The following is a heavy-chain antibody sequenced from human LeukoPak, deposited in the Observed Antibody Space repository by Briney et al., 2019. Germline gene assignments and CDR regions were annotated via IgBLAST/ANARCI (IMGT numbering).Heavy chain of an antibody. CDR2: MNPNSGNT. J-gene: IGHJ4*02. V-gene: IGHV1-18*01. CDR1: GYTFTSYD. D-gene: IGHD4-11*01. CDR3: ARDQTTVTTNGPSDY. Sequence: GASVKVSCKASGYTFTSYDINWVRQATGQGLEWMGWMNPNSGNTNYAQKLQGRVTMATDTSTSTAYMELRSLRSDDTAVYYCARDQTTVTTNGPSDYWGQGTLVTVSS.